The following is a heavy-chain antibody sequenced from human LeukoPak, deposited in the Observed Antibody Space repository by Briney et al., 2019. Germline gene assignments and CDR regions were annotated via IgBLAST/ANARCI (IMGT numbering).Heavy chain of an antibody. CDR1: GYSFSRYA. V-gene: IGHV1-3*01. D-gene: IGHD1-14*01. CDR2: INAANGNA. J-gene: IGHJ2*01. CDR3: ARGKHATGWYVDL. Sequence: ASVKVSCKASGYSFSRYAMHWVRQAPGQRLEWKGWINAANGNAECTQKFQGRVTITRDTSASTDYLELSSLRFEDTAVYFCARGKHATGWYVDLWGRGTLVTVSP.